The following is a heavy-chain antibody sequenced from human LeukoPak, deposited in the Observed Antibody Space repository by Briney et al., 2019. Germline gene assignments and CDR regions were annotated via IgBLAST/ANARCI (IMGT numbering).Heavy chain of an antibody. Sequence: PGGSLRLSCAASGFTFSSYGMHWVRQAPGKGLEWVAFIRYDGSNKYYADSVKGRFTISRDNSKNTLYLQMNSLRAEDTAVYYCAKDLPWGPIVVVPAAIVPDVWGKGTTVTVSS. CDR3: AKDLPWGPIVVVPAAIVPDV. D-gene: IGHD2-2*02. J-gene: IGHJ6*04. CDR2: IRYDGSNK. V-gene: IGHV3-30*02. CDR1: GFTFSSYG.